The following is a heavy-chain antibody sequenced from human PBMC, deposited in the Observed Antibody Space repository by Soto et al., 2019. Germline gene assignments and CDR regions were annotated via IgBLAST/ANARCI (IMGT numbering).Heavy chain of an antibody. V-gene: IGHV4-59*01. J-gene: IGHJ6*02. Sequence: SETLSLTCTVSGGSISSYYWSWIRQPQGKGLEWIGSIYYSGSTYYNPSLKSRVTISVDTSKNQFSLKLSSVTAADTAVYYCARDGGPVYYYGMDVWGQGTTVTVSS. CDR2: IYYSGST. CDR3: ARDGGPVYYYGMDV. CDR1: GGSISSYY.